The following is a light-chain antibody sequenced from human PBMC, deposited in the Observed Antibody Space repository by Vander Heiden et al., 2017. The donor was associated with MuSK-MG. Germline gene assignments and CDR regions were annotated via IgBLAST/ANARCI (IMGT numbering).Light chain of an antibody. CDR1: EDINKY. CDR2: DAS. V-gene: IGKV1-33*01. Sequence: DIQMTQSPSSLSASVGDRVTITCQASEDINKYLNWYQQKPGKAPKVLIYDASNLETGVSSSFSGSGSGTDFTFTISSLQPEDFATYYCQQDDNFPKAFGQGTKVEIK. J-gene: IGKJ1*01. CDR3: QQDDNFPKA.